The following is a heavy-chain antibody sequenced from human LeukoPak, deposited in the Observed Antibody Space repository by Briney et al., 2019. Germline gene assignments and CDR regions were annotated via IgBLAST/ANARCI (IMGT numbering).Heavy chain of an antibody. CDR1: GGSISSYY. Sequence: SETLSLTCTVSGGSISSYYWSWIRQPPGKGLEWIGYIYYSGSTNYNPSLKSRVTISVDTSKNQFSLKPSSVTAADTAVYYCARDYDGTTGTTRYAFDIWGQGTMVTVSS. J-gene: IGHJ3*02. CDR3: ARDYDGTTGTTRYAFDI. CDR2: IYYSGST. V-gene: IGHV4-59*01. D-gene: IGHD1-1*01.